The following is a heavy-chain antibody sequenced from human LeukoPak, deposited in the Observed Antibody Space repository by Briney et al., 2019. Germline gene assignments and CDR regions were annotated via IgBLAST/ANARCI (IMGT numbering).Heavy chain of an antibody. Sequence: SETLSLTCAVYGGSFSGYYWSWIRQPPGKGLEWIGEINHSGSTNYNPSLKSRVTISVDTSKNQFSLKLSSVTAADTAVYYCARGPNRIGYCSGGSCYKYYYYYYMDVWGKGTTVTVSS. V-gene: IGHV4-34*01. D-gene: IGHD2-15*01. CDR2: INHSGST. CDR1: GGSFSGYY. J-gene: IGHJ6*03. CDR3: ARGPNRIGYCSGGSCYKYYYYYYMDV.